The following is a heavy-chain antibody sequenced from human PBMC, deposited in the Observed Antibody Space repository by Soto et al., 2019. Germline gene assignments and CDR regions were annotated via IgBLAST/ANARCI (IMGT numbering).Heavy chain of an antibody. J-gene: IGHJ3*02. Sequence: QVQLQESGPGLVKPSETLSLTCTVSGGSISSYYWSWIRQPPGKGLERIGYVYYSGSTNYNPSLNSRGTISVDTSKNQCALKLSSVTAADTAVYYCARGGEDIVVVVAATPERVDAFDIWGHGTMVTVSS. D-gene: IGHD2-15*01. V-gene: IGHV4-59*01. CDR1: GGSISSYY. CDR3: ARGGEDIVVVVAATPERVDAFDI. CDR2: VYYSGST.